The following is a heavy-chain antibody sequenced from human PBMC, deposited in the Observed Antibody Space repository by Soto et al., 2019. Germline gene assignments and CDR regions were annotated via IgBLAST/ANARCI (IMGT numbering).Heavy chain of an antibody. Sequence: LSLTCTVSDGSITTGGYYWSWIGPLPGRGLEWIGHRYYSESTYYNPSLKSRVSISLDTSKNQFSLKLSFVTAADTAMYYCARTKCSGGSCYSWSLDYWGQGTPVTVSS. CDR3: ARTKCSGGSCYSWSLDY. D-gene: IGHD2-15*01. V-gene: IGHV4-31*03. CDR2: RYYSEST. CDR1: DGSITTGGYY. J-gene: IGHJ4*02.